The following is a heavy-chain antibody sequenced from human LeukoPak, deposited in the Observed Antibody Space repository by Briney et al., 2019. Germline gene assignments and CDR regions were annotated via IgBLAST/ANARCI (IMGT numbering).Heavy chain of an antibody. CDR3: ARGLMSGSYYGY. D-gene: IGHD1-26*01. J-gene: IGHJ4*02. Sequence: SETLSLTCGLSGGSLSQSYWSWIRQPPGKGLEWIGEINHSGSTNYNPSLKSRVTISVDTSKNQFSLKLSSVTAADTAVYYCARGLMSGSYYGYWGQGTLVTVSS. V-gene: IGHV4-34*01. CDR1: GGSLSQSY. CDR2: INHSGST.